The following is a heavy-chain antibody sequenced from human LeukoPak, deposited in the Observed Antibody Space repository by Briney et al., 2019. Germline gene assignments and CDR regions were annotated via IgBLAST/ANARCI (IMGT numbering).Heavy chain of an antibody. D-gene: IGHD1-26*01. V-gene: IGHV3-11*01. J-gene: IGHJ4*02. Sequence: GGSLRLSCAASGFTFSDYYMSWIRQAPGKGLEWVSYISSSGSTIYYADSVKGRFTISRDNAKDSLYLQMNSLRAEDTAVYYCARAVGLLRYYFDYWGQGTLVTVSS. CDR3: ARAVGLLRYYFDY. CDR2: ISSSGSTI. CDR1: GFTFSDYY.